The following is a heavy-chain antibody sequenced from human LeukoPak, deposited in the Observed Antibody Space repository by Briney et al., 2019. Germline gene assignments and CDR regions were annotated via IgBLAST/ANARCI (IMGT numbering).Heavy chain of an antibody. J-gene: IGHJ6*03. CDR3: AREVLRFGELFSANYYYYYMDV. D-gene: IGHD3-10*01. Sequence: PSETLSLTCAVYGGSFSGYYWSWIRQPPGKGLEWIGEINHSGSTNYNPSLRSRVTISVDTSKNQFSLKLSSVTAADTAVYYCAREVLRFGELFSANYYYYYMDVWGKGTTVTISS. CDR1: GGSFSGYY. V-gene: IGHV4-34*01. CDR2: INHSGST.